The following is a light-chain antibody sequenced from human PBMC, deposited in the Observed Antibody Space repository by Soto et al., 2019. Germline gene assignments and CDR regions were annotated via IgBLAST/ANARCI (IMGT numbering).Light chain of an antibody. CDR2: SND. Sequence: QSVLTQPPSTSGTPGQRVTISCSGSSSNIGSNTVNWYQHLPGTAPKLLIYSNDQRPSGVPDRFSGSKSGTSASLAVSGLQSEDEADYYCAAWDGSLRGYVFGTGTKVTAL. CDR3: AAWDGSLRGYV. J-gene: IGLJ1*01. CDR1: SSNIGSNT. V-gene: IGLV1-44*01.